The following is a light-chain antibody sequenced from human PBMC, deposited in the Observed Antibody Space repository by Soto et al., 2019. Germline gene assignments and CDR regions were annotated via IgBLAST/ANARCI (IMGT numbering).Light chain of an antibody. V-gene: IGLV1-51*02. J-gene: IGLJ2*01. CDR1: SSNIGNNY. CDR3: GTWDNSLRTVV. Sequence: QSVLTQPPSVSAAPGQPVTISCSGSSSNIGNNYVSWYQQLPGTAPKLLIYENNKRPSGIPDRFSGSKSGTSATLGITGLQTGDEADYYCGTWDNSLRTVVFGGGTKLTVL. CDR2: ENN.